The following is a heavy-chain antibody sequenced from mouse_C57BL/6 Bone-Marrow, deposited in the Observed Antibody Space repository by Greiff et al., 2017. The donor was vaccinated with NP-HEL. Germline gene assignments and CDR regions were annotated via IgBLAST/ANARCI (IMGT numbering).Heavy chain of an antibody. Sequence: EVQLQQSGAELVKPGASVKLSCTASGFNIKDYYMHWVKQRTEQGLEWIGMIDPEDGETKYAPNFQGKATITADTSSNTAYLQLSSLTSEDTAVYYCARIPQGLLRFDYWGQGTTLTVSS. CDR2: IDPEDGET. D-gene: IGHD2-3*01. J-gene: IGHJ2*01. CDR3: ARIPQGLLRFDY. V-gene: IGHV14-2*01. CDR1: GFNIKDYY.